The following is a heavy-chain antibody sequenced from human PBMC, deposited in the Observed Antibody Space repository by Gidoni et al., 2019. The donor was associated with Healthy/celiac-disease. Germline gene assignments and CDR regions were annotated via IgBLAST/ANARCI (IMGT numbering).Heavy chain of an antibody. V-gene: IGHV4-61*02. J-gene: IGHJ4*02. D-gene: IGHD6-6*01. Sequence: QVQLQESGPGLVKPSQTLSLNCTVSGGSISSGSYYWSWLRQPAGKGLEWIGRIYTSGSTNYNPSLKSRVTISVDTSKNQFSLKLSSVTAADTAVYYCARSSIAARPGFDYWGQGTLVTVSS. CDR1: GGSISSGSYY. CDR3: ARSSIAARPGFDY. CDR2: IYTSGST.